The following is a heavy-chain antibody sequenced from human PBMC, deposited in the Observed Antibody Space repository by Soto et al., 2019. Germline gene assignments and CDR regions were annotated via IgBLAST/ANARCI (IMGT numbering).Heavy chain of an antibody. CDR2: MNPNSGNT. V-gene: IGHV1-8*01. D-gene: IGHD3-16*02. CDR3: ARDNYDYIWGSYLYYMDV. Sequence: ASMKVSCKASGYTFTSYDINWVRQAPGQRLEWMGWMNPNSGNTGYAQKFQGRVTMTRNTSISTAYMELSSLRSEDTAVYYCARDNYDYIWGSYLYYMDVWGKGTTVTVSS. J-gene: IGHJ6*03. CDR1: GYTFTSYD.